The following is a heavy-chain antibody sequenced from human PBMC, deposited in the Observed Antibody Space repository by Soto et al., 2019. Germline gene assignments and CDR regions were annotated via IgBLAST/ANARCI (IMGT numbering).Heavy chain of an antibody. J-gene: IGHJ6*02. CDR3: ARSAHQRENYSGLDL. CDR1: GYTFSTYF. CDR2: INPSGGST. V-gene: IGHV1-46*01. D-gene: IGHD1-26*01. Sequence: QVQLVQSGAEVKKPGASVKVSCKASGYTFSTYFIHWVRQAPGQGLEWMAIINPSGGSTTYAPKFKGRVTMTRDTPTSTVYMELSRRNSEDTAVYYCARSAHQRENYSGLDLWGQGTTVTVSS.